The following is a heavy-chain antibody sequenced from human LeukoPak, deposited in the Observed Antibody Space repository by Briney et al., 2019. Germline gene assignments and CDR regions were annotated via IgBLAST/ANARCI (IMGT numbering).Heavy chain of an antibody. CDR3: ARVERYCSSTSCYLGWGAFDI. D-gene: IGHD2-2*01. J-gene: IGHJ3*02. V-gene: IGHV1-69*05. Sequence: ASVKVSCKASGGTFSSYAISWVRQAPGQGLEWMGGIIPIFGTANYAQKFQGRVTITTDESTSTAYMELSSLRSEDTAVYYCARVERYCSSTSCYLGWGAFDIWGQGTMVTVSS. CDR2: IIPIFGTA. CDR1: GGTFSSYA.